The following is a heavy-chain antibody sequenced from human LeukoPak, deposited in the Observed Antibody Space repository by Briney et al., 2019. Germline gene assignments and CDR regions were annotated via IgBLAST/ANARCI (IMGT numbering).Heavy chain of an antibody. Sequence: PGGSLRLSCAASGFTFSSYAMSWVRQAPGKGLEWVSAISGSGGSTYYADSVKGRFTISRDNSKNTLYLQMNSLRAEDTAAYYCAKGSLGYYYDSSGYYYFDYWGQGTLVTVSS. J-gene: IGHJ4*02. CDR1: GFTFSSYA. D-gene: IGHD3-22*01. V-gene: IGHV3-23*01. CDR2: ISGSGGST. CDR3: AKGSLGYYYDSSGYYYFDY.